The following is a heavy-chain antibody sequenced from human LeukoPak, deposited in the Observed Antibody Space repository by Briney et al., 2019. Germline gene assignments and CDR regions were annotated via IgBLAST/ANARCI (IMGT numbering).Heavy chain of an antibody. D-gene: IGHD3-22*01. CDR2: IYHSGST. J-gene: IGHJ4*02. Sequence: PSETLSLTCAVSGYSISSSYYWGWIRQPPGKGLEWIGNIYHSGSTYYNPSLKSRVTISVDTSKNQFSLKLSSVTAADTAVYYCARENYYDSSGFDYWGQGTLVTVSS. CDR3: ARENYYDSSGFDY. V-gene: IGHV4-38-2*02. CDR1: GYSISSSYY.